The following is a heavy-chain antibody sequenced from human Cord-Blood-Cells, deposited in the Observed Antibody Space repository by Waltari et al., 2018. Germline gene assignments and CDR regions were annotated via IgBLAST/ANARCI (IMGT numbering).Heavy chain of an antibody. CDR2: IAYDGSNN. CDR3: ARGSDIVATIDY. D-gene: IGHD5-12*01. V-gene: IGHV3-30-3*01. CDR1: GFTFSSYA. J-gene: IGHJ4*02. Sequence: QVQLMESGGGVVQPGRSLRLSCAASGFTFSSYAMHWVRQAPGKGLEWLAVIAYDGSNNYYADCGKGRFTISRDNSENTLYLQMNSLRAEDTAVYYCARGSDIVATIDYWGQGTLVTVSS.